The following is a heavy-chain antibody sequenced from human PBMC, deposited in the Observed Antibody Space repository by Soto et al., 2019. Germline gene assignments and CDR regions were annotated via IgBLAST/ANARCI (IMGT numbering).Heavy chain of an antibody. V-gene: IGHV3-7*01. Sequence: EEQLVESGGGLVQPGGSLRLSCAPSGFTFRSSWMNWVRQAPGRGLEWVANIHPDGTATYYVDSVKGRFTISRDNATNALSLLMTSLTVEDTAIYYCTRVSLLPVASYWGQGTLVTVS. CDR3: TRVSLLPVASY. CDR1: GFTFRSSW. D-gene: IGHD5-12*01. CDR2: IHPDGTAT. J-gene: IGHJ4*02.